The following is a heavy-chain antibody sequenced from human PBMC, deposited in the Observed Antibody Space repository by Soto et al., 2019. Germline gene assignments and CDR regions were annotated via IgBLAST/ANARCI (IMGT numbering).Heavy chain of an antibody. D-gene: IGHD3-10*01. J-gene: IGHJ6*02. CDR1: GFSFNTYA. CDR2: INYSGRTT. V-gene: IGHV3-23*01. CDR3: VKQRDSGKTSYYNMDV. Sequence: EVQLLESGGGLVQPGGSLRLSCETSGFSFNTYAMTWVRQAPGMGLEWVAVINYSGRTTFHAQSVKGRFTISRDNSRNTVFLQMDSLRAEDTAVYYCVKQRDSGKTSYYNMDVWGLGTTVIVSS.